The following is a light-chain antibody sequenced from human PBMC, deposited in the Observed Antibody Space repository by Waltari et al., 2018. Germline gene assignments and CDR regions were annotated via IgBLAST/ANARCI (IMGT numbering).Light chain of an antibody. CDR3: SSYTSVNTR. CDR1: SSAVDGFNF. J-gene: IGLJ2*01. V-gene: IGLV2-14*03. CDR2: DVA. Sequence: QSALTQPASMSGSPGQSVTISCTGTSSAVDGFNFVSWYQQYPGKAPKLIIYDVANRPSGVSHRFSGSRSGNTASLTISGLQAEDEADYYCSSYTSVNTRFGGGTKLTVL.